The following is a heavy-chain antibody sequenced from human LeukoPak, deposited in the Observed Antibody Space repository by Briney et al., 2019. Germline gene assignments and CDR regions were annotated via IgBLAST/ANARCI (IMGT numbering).Heavy chain of an antibody. J-gene: IGHJ3*02. CDR3: ARTEADCSGGSCYSAAFDI. CDR2: IYYSGST. Sequence: PSETLSLTCTVSGGSISSYYWSWIRQPPGKGLEWIGYIYYSGSTNYNPSLKSRVTISVDTSKNQFPLKLSSVTAADTAVYYCARTEADCSGGSCYSAAFDIWGQGTMVTVSS. CDR1: GGSISSYY. V-gene: IGHV4-59*01. D-gene: IGHD2-15*01.